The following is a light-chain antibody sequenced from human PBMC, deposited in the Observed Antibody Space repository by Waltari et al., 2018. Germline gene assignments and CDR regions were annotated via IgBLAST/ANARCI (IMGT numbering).Light chain of an antibody. CDR1: QGITDS. V-gene: IGKV1-NL1*01. Sequence: DIQMTQSPSSLSASVGDRVTITCRASQGITDSLAWYQQKPGKAPKLLLYAASRLESGVPARFSGSGSGTDYTLTISSLQPEDFATYYCQQYYSTLLTFGGGTKVEIK. J-gene: IGKJ4*01. CDR3: QQYYSTLLT. CDR2: AAS.